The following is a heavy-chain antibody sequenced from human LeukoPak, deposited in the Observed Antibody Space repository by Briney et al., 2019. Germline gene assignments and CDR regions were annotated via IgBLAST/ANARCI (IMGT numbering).Heavy chain of an antibody. CDR1: GGTFSSYT. D-gene: IGHD2-2*01. CDR2: IIPILGIA. CDR3: AREKGYCSSTSCFDAFDI. J-gene: IGHJ3*02. Sequence: SVKVSCKASGGTFSSYTISWARQAPGQGLEWMGRIIPILGIANYAQKFQGRVTITADKSTSTAYMELSSLRSEDTAVYYCAREKGYCSSTSCFDAFDIWGQGTMVTVSS. V-gene: IGHV1-69*04.